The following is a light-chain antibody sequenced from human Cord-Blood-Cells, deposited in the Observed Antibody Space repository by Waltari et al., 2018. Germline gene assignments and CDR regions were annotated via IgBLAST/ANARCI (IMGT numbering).Light chain of an antibody. J-gene: IGKJ5*01. V-gene: IGKV1-39*01. CDR3: QQSYSTPIT. CDR2: AAS. Sequence: DIQMTQSPSSLSASVGDRVNITCRASQSISSYLNWYQQKPGKAPKLQIYAASSLQSGVPSRFSGSGSGTDFTLTISSLQPEDFATYYCQQSYSTPITFGQGTRLEIK. CDR1: QSISSY.